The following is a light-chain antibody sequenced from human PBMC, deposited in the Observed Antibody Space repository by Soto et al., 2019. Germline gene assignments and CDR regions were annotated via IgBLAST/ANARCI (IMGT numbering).Light chain of an antibody. CDR2: KAS. V-gene: IGKV1-5*03. Sequence: DIQMTQSPSTLSASVGDRVTITCRASQSIGGWLAWYQQKPGKAPKLLIYKASNLESGVPSRFSGSGSGTEFTLTISSLQPDDFATYYCQQYNSYSYTFGQGTKLEIK. CDR1: QSIGGW. J-gene: IGKJ2*01. CDR3: QQYNSYSYT.